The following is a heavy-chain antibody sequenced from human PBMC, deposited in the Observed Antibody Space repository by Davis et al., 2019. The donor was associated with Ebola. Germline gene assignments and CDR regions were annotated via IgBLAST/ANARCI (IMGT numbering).Heavy chain of an antibody. CDR1: GGSISSYY. Sequence: PSETLSLTCTVSGGSISSYYWSWIRQPPGKGLEWIGYIYYSGSTNYNPSLKSRVTISVDTSKNQFSLKLSSVTAADTAVYYCARVRGPGTLDYWGQGTLVTVSS. CDR3: ARVRGPGTLDY. CDR2: IYYSGST. V-gene: IGHV4-59*08. D-gene: IGHD1-1*01. J-gene: IGHJ4*02.